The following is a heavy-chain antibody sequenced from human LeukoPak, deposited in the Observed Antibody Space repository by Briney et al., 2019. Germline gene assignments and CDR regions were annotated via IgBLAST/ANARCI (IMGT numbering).Heavy chain of an antibody. CDR3: ARVRRDGYNSPDY. V-gene: IGHV4-59*01. CDR2: IYYSGST. J-gene: IGHJ4*02. CDR1: GGSITSYY. D-gene: IGHD5-24*01. Sequence: PSETLSLTCTVSGGSITSYYWSWIRQPPGKGLECLGYIYYSGSTYYNPSLKSRVTISVDTSKNQFSLKLSSVTAADTAVYYCARVRRDGYNSPDYWGQGTLVPVSS.